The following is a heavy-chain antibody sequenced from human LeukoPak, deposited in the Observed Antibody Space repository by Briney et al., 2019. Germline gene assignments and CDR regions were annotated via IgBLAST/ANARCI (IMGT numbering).Heavy chain of an antibody. CDR3: AREIPLLYSGYDHDAFDI. D-gene: IGHD5-12*01. Sequence: GGSLRLSCAASGFMFSSYSMNWVRQAPGKGLEWVSFISSSSSYKYYAESMKGRFTISRDNAKRSMFLQMNSLRAEDTAVYYCAREIPLLYSGYDHDAFDIWGQGTMVTVSS. V-gene: IGHV3-21*01. J-gene: IGHJ3*02. CDR1: GFMFSSYS. CDR2: ISSSSSYK.